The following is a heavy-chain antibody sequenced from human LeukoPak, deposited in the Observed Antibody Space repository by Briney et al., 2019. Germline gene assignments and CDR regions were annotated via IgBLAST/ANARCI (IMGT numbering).Heavy chain of an antibody. Sequence: GGSLRLSCAASGFTFNNYALSWVRQAPGKGLEWVANIKQEGSEKYYVDSVKGRFTISRDNAKNSLYLQMNSLRAADTAVYYCAREGALDAFDIWGQGTMVTVSS. CDR2: IKQEGSEK. CDR1: GFTFNNYA. D-gene: IGHD4/OR15-4a*01. CDR3: AREGALDAFDI. V-gene: IGHV3-7*01. J-gene: IGHJ3*02.